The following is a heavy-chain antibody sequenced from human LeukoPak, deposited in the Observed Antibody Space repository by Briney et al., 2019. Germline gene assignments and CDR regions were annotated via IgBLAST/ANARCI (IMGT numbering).Heavy chain of an antibody. J-gene: IGHJ4*02. V-gene: IGHV3-21*01. CDR1: GFTFSSYG. Sequence: GGSLRLSCEASGFTFSSYGMNWVRQAPGKGLEWVSCISSSSGFMYYADSVKGRFTISRDNAKNSLYLQMNSLRVEDTAVYYCAREPADYYFDYWGQGTLVTVSS. CDR3: AREPADYYFDY. CDR2: ISSSSGFM.